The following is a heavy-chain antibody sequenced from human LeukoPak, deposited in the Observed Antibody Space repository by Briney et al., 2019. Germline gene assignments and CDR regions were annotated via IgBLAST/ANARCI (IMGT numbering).Heavy chain of an antibody. CDR2: IYYSGST. Sequence: PSETLSLTCAVYGGSFSGYYWSWIRQHPGKGLEWIGYIYYSGSTYYNPSLKSRVTISVDTSKNQFSLKLSSVTAADTAVYYCARGKRYCSSTSCSLNWFDPWGQGTLVTVSS. D-gene: IGHD2-2*01. CDR3: ARGKRYCSSTSCSLNWFDP. V-gene: IGHV4-31*11. CDR1: GGSFSGYY. J-gene: IGHJ5*02.